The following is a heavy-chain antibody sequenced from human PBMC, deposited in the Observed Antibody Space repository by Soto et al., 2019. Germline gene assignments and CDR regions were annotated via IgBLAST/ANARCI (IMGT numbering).Heavy chain of an antibody. V-gene: IGHV1-18*01. CDR3: ARETPIFETGELYFDY. Sequence: GASVKVSCKASGYTFTSYGISWVRQAPGQGLEWMGWISAYNGNTNYAQKLQGRVTMTTDTSTSTAYMELRSLRSDDTAVYYCARETPIFETGELYFDYWGQGTLVTVSS. CDR2: ISAYNGNT. CDR1: GYTFTSYG. D-gene: IGHD3-3*01. J-gene: IGHJ4*02.